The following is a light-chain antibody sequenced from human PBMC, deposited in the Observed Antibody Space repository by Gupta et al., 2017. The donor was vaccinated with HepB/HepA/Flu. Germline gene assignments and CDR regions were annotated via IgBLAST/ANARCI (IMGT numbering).Light chain of an antibody. J-gene: IGLJ1*01. V-gene: IGLV10-54*04. CDR1: SNNVGNQG. Sequence: QAGLTQPPSVSKGLRQTATLTCTGNSNNVGNQGAAWLQQHQGHPPKLLSYRNNNRPSGISERFSASRSGNKASLTITGLQPEEEADDYCSDWDSSRSAYVFGTGTKVTVL. CDR2: RNN. CDR3: SDWDSSRSAYV.